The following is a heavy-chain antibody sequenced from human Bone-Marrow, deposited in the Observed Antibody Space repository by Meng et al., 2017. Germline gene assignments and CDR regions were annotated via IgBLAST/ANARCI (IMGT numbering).Heavy chain of an antibody. D-gene: IGHD3-22*01. CDR1: GFTFSSYA. J-gene: IGHJ3*02. V-gene: IGHV3-30*04. CDR3: ARDRDYYDSSGYYYAGDAFEI. Sequence: GSLRLSCAASGFTFSSYAMHWVRQAPGKGLEWVAVISYDGSNKYYADSVKGRFTISRDNSKNTLYLQMNSLRAEDTAVYYCARDRDYYDSSGYYYAGDAFEIWGQGTMVTVSS. CDR2: ISYDGSNK.